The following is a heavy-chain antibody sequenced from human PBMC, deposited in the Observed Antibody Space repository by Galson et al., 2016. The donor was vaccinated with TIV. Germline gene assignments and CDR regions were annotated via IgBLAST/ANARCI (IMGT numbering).Heavy chain of an antibody. CDR2: ISGGGGST. D-gene: IGHD3-22*01. Sequence: SLRLSCAASGFTFSIFAMTWVRQAPGMGLEWISAISGGGGSTYYADSVKGRFTISRDNSKNTLDLQMNSLRAEDTAVYYCARSPSRGYYWSIDYWGQGTLVTVSS. V-gene: IGHV3-23*01. CDR1: GFTFSIFA. J-gene: IGHJ4*02. CDR3: ARSPSRGYYWSIDY.